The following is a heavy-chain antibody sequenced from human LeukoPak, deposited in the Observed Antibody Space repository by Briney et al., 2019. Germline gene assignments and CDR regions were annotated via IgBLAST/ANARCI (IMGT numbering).Heavy chain of an antibody. V-gene: IGHV1-24*01. CDR1: GYTLTELS. Sequence: ASVKVSCKVSGYTLTELSMHWVRQAPGKGLEWMGGFEPEDGETIYAQKFQGRVTMTEDTSTDTAYMELSSLRSEDTAVYYCATDLSLHYYGSGSYYKSVYWGQGTLVTVSS. J-gene: IGHJ4*02. D-gene: IGHD3-10*01. CDR2: FEPEDGET. CDR3: ATDLSLHYYGSGSYYKSVY.